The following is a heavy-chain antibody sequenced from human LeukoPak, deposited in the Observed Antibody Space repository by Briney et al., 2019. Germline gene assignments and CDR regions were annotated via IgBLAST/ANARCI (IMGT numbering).Heavy chain of an antibody. D-gene: IGHD3-10*01. V-gene: IGHV4-4*02. CDR2: IYHSGST. Sequence: PSGTLSLTCAVSGGSISSSNWWSWVRQPPGKGLEWIGEIYHSGSTNYNPSLKSRVTISVDKSKNQFSLKLSSVTAADTAVYYCARVPYGSGSYYTSGWFDPWGQGTLVTVSS. J-gene: IGHJ5*02. CDR1: GGSISSSNW. CDR3: ARVPYGSGSYYTSGWFDP.